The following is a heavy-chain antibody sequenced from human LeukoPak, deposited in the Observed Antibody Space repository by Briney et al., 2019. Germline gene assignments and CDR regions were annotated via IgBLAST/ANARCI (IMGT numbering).Heavy chain of an antibody. J-gene: IGHJ3*02. Sequence: GGSLRLSCAASGFNFHSHEMNWVRQAPGKGPEWVSYISSSGTTYYADSVKGRFTISRDNAKNSLFLQMNSLRAEDTAVYYCGRGGYCSSTICYAMNAFDIWGHGTMVTVSS. CDR3: GRGGYCSSTICYAMNAFDI. V-gene: IGHV3-48*03. CDR2: ISSSGTT. CDR1: GFNFHSHE. D-gene: IGHD2-2*03.